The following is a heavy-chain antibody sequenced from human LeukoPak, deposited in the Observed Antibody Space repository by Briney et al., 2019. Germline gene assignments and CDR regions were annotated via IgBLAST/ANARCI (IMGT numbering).Heavy chain of an antibody. V-gene: IGHV6-1*01. J-gene: IGHJ5*02. D-gene: IGHD5-12*01. CDR3: AITGVMVATPWFDP. CDR2: TYYRSKWYN. Sequence: SQTLSLTCAISGDSVSSNSAAWNWIRQSPSRGLEWLGRTYYRSKWYNDYAVSVKSRITINPDTSRNQFSLKLSSVTAADTAVYYCAITGVMVATPWFDPWGQGTLVTVSS. CDR1: GDSVSSNSAA.